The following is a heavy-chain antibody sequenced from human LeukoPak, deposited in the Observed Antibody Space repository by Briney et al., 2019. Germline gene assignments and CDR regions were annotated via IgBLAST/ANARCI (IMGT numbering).Heavy chain of an antibody. CDR1: GFTFSTYS. Sequence: GGSLRLSCAASGFTFSTYSMNWVRQAPGKGLEWVSSIDFSSSYIYYIDSVKGRFTISGDNARNSLYLQMNSLRAEDTAVYYCARDGTGFSSGMGVWGQGTTVTVSS. V-gene: IGHV3-21*01. D-gene: IGHD7-27*01. CDR2: IDFSSSYI. J-gene: IGHJ6*02. CDR3: ARDGTGFSSGMGV.